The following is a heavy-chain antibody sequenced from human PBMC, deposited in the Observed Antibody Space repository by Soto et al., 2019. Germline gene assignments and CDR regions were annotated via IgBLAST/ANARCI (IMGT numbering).Heavy chain of an antibody. Sequence: RGESLKISCKGSGYSFTSYWIGWVRQMPGKGLEWMGIIYPGDSDTRYSPSFQGQVTISADKSISTAYLQWSSLKASDTALYYCARPLTVVTFDAFDIWGQGTMVTVSS. J-gene: IGHJ3*02. CDR1: GYSFTSYW. CDR2: IYPGDSDT. V-gene: IGHV5-51*01. D-gene: IGHD2-15*01. CDR3: ARPLTVVTFDAFDI.